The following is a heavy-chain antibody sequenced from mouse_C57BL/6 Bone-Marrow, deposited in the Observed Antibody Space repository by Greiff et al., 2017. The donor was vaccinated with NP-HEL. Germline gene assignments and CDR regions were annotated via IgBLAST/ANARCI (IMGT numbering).Heavy chain of an antibody. CDR3: ARRYYGSSFYAMDY. Sequence: EVHLVESGPGLVKPSQSLSLTCSVTGYSITSGYYWNWIRQFPGNKLEWMGYISYDGSNNYNPSLKNRISITRDTSKNQFFLKLNSVTTEDTATYYCARRYYGSSFYAMDYWGQGTSVTVSS. CDR2: ISYDGSN. V-gene: IGHV3-6*01. D-gene: IGHD1-1*01. J-gene: IGHJ4*01. CDR1: GYSITSGYY.